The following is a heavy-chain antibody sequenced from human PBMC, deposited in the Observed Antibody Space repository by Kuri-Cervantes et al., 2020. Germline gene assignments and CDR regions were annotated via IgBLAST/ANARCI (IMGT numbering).Heavy chain of an antibody. Sequence: SETLSLTCAVYGGSFSGYYWSWIRQPPGKGLEWIGEINHSGSTNYNPSLKSRVTMPVDTSKNQFSLKLNSVTAADTAVYYCARGLGYSYGPDSWGQGTLVTVSS. J-gene: IGHJ4*02. V-gene: IGHV4-34*01. CDR1: GGSFSGYY. D-gene: IGHD5-18*01. CDR2: INHSGST. CDR3: ARGLGYSYGPDS.